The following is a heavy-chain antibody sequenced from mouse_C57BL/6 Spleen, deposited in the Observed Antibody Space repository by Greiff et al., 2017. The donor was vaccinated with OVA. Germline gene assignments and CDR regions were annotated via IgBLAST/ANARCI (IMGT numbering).Heavy chain of an antibody. D-gene: IGHD2-4*01. Sequence: VQLQQSGAELVRPGASVKLSCKASGYTFTDYYINWVKQRPGQGLEWIARIYPGSGNTYYNEKFKGKATLTAEKSSSTAYMQLSSLTSEDSAVYFCARDYEYLYYFDYWGQGTTLTVSS. J-gene: IGHJ2*01. CDR2: IYPGSGNT. V-gene: IGHV1-76*01. CDR1: GYTFTDYY. CDR3: ARDYEYLYYFDY.